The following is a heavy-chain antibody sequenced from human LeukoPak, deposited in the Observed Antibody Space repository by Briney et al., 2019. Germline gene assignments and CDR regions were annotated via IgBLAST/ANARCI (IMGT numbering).Heavy chain of an antibody. Sequence: SETLSLTCTVSGGSISSGGYYWSWIRQHPGKGLEWIGYIYYSGSTYYNPSLKSRVTISVDTSKNQFSLKLSSVTAADTAVYYCARQDYGGQYYYGMDVWGKGTTVTVSS. J-gene: IGHJ6*04. D-gene: IGHD4/OR15-4a*01. CDR3: ARQDYGGQYYYGMDV. V-gene: IGHV4-31*03. CDR2: IYYSGST. CDR1: GGSISSGGYY.